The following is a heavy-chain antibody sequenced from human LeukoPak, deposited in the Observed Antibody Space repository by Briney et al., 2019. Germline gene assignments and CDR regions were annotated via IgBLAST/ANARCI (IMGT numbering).Heavy chain of an antibody. Sequence: PSETPSLTCSVSGGSISSSIYYWGWIRQPPGKGLEWIGCIYYSGSTYYNPSLKSRVTISVDTSKNQFSLKLRSVTAADTAVYYCARRLGGSGSYYYWGQGTLVTVSS. D-gene: IGHD3-10*01. CDR2: IYYSGST. CDR1: GGSISSSIYY. V-gene: IGHV4-39*01. CDR3: ARRLGGSGSYYY. J-gene: IGHJ4*02.